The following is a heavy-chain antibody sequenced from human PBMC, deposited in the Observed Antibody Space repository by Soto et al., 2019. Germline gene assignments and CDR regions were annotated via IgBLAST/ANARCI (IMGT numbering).Heavy chain of an antibody. D-gene: IGHD3-10*01. Sequence: PSETLSLTCTVSGVSVSSGSFYWSWIRQPPGKGLEWIGYVYYSGSTNYNPSLKSRVTISVDTSKNQFSLKLSSVTAADTAVYYCTRDHSYYGSGSYLDYWGQGTLVTVSS. V-gene: IGHV4-61*01. CDR3: TRDHSYYGSGSYLDY. J-gene: IGHJ4*02. CDR1: GVSVSSGSFY. CDR2: VYYSGST.